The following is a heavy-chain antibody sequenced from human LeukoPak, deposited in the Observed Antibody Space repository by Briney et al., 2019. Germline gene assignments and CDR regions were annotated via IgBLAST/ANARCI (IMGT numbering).Heavy chain of an antibody. D-gene: IGHD3-22*01. CDR1: GFTVSSNY. CDR2: ISGSGGST. V-gene: IGHV3-23*01. CDR3: ARRQREVVVIQPLDY. J-gene: IGHJ4*02. Sequence: GGSLRLSCAASGFTVSSNYMSWVRQAPGKGLEWVSAISGSGGSTYYADSVKGRFTISRDNSKNTLYLQMNSLRAEDTAVYYCARRQREVVVIQPLDYWGQGTLVTVSS.